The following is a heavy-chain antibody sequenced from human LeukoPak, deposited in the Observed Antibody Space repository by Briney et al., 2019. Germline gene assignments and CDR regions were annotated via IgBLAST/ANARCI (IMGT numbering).Heavy chain of an antibody. J-gene: IGHJ4*02. D-gene: IGHD4-17*01. CDR1: GFTFSSYS. V-gene: IGHV3-48*02. CDR2: ISSVSSTI. Sequence: PGGSLRLSCAASGFTFSSYSMNWVRPARGKGLERVSYISSVSSTIYYADSVKGRFTISRDNAKNSLYLQMNSLRDEDTAVYYCARLAYGDYVADYWGQGTLVTVSS. CDR3: ARLAYGDYVADY.